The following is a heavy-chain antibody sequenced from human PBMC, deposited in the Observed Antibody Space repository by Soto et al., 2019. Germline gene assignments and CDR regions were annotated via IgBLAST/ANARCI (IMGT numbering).Heavy chain of an antibody. Sequence: GASVRVSCKASGYTFTSYGISWVRQAPGQGLEWMGWISAYNGNTNYAQKLQGRVTMTTDTSTSTAYMELRSLRSDDTAVYYCARGGDPYCSSTSGYVRSGDYWGQGTLVTVSS. J-gene: IGHJ4*02. V-gene: IGHV1-18*01. CDR2: ISAYNGNT. CDR3: ARGGDPYCSSTSGYVRSGDY. D-gene: IGHD2-2*01. CDR1: GYTFTSYG.